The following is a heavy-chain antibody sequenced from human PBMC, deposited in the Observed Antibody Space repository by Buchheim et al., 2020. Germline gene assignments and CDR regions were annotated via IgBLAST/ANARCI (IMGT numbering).Heavy chain of an antibody. Sequence: QVQLQESGPGLVNPSGTLSLTCAVSGASISSNNFWSWVRQPPGKGLEWIGDIYHSGGTNFNPSLKSRVTISLDKSKNQFSLRLNSVTAADTAVYYCARLIGSPGTRGYNFDYWGQGTL. V-gene: IGHV4-4*02. J-gene: IGHJ4*02. CDR1: GASISSNNF. D-gene: IGHD1-1*01. CDR3: ARLIGSPGTRGYNFDY. CDR2: IYHSGGT.